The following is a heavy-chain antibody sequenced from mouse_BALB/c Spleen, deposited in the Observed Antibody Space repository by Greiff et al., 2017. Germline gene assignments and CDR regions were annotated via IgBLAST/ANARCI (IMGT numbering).Heavy chain of an antibody. CDR2: ISYSGST. D-gene: IGHD2-1*01. J-gene: IGHJ3*01. CDR1: GDSITSGY. V-gene: IGHV3-8*02. Sequence: DVMLVESGPSLVKPSQTLSLTCSVTGDSITSGYWNWIRKFPGNKLEYMGYISYSGSTYYNPSLKSRISITRDTSKNQYYLQLNSVTTEDTATYYCARSPYGNYLAWFAYWGQGTLVTVSA. CDR3: ARSPYGNYLAWFAY.